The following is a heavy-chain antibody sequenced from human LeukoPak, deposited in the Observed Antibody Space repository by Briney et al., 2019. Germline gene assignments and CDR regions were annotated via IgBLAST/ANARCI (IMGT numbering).Heavy chain of an antibody. J-gene: IGHJ4*02. CDR3: ARSGGSLNFDY. V-gene: IGHV1-46*01. D-gene: IGHD3-16*01. Sequence: GASVKVSCKASGYTFTSYDINWVRQATGQGLEWMGIINPSGGSTSYAQKFQGRVTMTRDTSTSTVYMELSSLRSEDTAVYYCARSGGSLNFDYWGQGTLVTVSS. CDR2: INPSGGST. CDR1: GYTFTSYD.